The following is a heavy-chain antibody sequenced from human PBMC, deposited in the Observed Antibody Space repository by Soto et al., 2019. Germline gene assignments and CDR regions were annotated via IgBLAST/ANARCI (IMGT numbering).Heavy chain of an antibody. CDR2: IYGAAST. CDR3: ARDGPSRSRYYFDY. V-gene: IGHV3-66*01. CDR1: GFTVSSNY. D-gene: IGHD6-13*01. J-gene: IGHJ4*02. Sequence: EVQLVESGGGLVQPGGSLRLSCAASGFTVSSNYMNWVRQAPGKGLEWVSIIYGAASTYYADSVKGRFTISRDNSKNTLYPQMNSLRAEDTAVYYCARDGPSRSRYYFDYWGQGTLVTVSS.